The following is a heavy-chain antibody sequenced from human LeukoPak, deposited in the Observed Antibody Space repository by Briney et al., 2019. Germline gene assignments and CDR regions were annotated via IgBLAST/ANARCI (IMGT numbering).Heavy chain of an antibody. J-gene: IGHJ4*02. D-gene: IGHD3-3*01. CDR3: ARLMQPTYYDFWSGYHFDY. CDR2: ISSSGSTI. Sequence: PGGSLRLSCAASGFTFSSYEMNWVRQAPGKGLEWVSYISSSGSTIYYADSVKGRFTISRDNAKNSLYLQMNSLRAEDTAVYYCARLMQPTYYDFWSGYHFDYWGQGTLVTVSS. CDR1: GFTFSSYE. V-gene: IGHV3-48*03.